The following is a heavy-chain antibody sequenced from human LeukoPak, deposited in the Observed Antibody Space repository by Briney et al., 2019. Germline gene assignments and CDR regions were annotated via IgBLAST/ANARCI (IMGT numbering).Heavy chain of an antibody. Sequence: GGSLRLSCAASGFTFSSYAMSWVRQAPGKGLEWVSAISGSGGSTYYADSVKGRFTISRDNSKNTLHLQMNSLRAEDTAVYYCAKVGIAVAGKVLYYFDYWGQGTLVAVSS. CDR3: AKVGIAVAGKVLYYFDY. CDR2: ISGSGGST. CDR1: GFTFSSYA. J-gene: IGHJ4*02. D-gene: IGHD6-19*01. V-gene: IGHV3-23*01.